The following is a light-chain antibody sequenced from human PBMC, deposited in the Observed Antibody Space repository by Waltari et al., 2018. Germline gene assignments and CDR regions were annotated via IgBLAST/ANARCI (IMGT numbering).Light chain of an antibody. CDR1: ASNIGNNV. CDR2: RSD. CDR3: AAWDDSLNGRWV. Sequence: QSVLTQPPSVSGTPGQGVTISCSGGASNIGNNVVNWYQQVPGKAPKLLIYRSDRRPAGVPDRFSGSKSGTSASLAISGLQSEDEADYYCAAWDDSLNGRWVFGGGTKVTVL. V-gene: IGLV1-44*01. J-gene: IGLJ3*02.